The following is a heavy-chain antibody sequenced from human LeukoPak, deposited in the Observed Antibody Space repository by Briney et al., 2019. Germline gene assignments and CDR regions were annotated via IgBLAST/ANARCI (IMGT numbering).Heavy chain of an antibody. J-gene: IGHJ5*02. Sequence: ASVKVSCKASGYTFTSYDINWVRQATGQGLEWMGWMSPNSGNTGYAQKFQGRVTITRNTSISTAYMELSSLRSEDTAVYYCARAGKGPAATVRWFDPWGQGTLVTVSS. V-gene: IGHV1-8*03. CDR2: MSPNSGNT. CDR3: ARAGKGPAATVRWFDP. D-gene: IGHD2-2*01. CDR1: GYTFTSYD.